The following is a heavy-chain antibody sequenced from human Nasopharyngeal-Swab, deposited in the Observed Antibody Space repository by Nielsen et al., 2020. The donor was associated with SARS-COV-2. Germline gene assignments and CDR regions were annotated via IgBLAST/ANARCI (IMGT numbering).Heavy chain of an antibody. D-gene: IGHD1-1*01. J-gene: IGHJ6*01. CDR1: GGSISGYF. CDR2: VYTSGST. CDR3: ARSGTTKYGLDV. V-gene: IGHV4-4*07. Sequence: VSLRLSCSVSGGSISGYFLSWIRQPAGEGLEWIGRVYTSGSTNYNPSLKSRVTISIDMSKNQFSLELRSVTAADTAFYYCARSGTTKYGLDVWGQGTTVIVSS.